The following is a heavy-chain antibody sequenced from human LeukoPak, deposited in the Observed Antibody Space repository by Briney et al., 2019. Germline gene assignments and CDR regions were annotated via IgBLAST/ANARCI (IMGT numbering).Heavy chain of an antibody. Sequence: PSETLSLTCAVYGGSFSGYYWSWIRQPPGKGLEWIGEINHSGSTNNNPSLKSRVTISVDTSKNQFSLKLSSVTAADTAVYYCARDSIAVAGFSYYYYYMDVWGKGTTVTISS. CDR1: GGSFSGYY. D-gene: IGHD6-19*01. CDR3: ARDSIAVAGFSYYYYYMDV. J-gene: IGHJ6*03. V-gene: IGHV4-34*01. CDR2: INHSGST.